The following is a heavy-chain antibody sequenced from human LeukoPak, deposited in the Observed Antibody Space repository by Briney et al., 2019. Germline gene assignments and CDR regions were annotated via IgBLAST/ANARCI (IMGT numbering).Heavy chain of an antibody. CDR1: GFTFGSHA. D-gene: IGHD1-1*01. CDR2: ISDDGRDK. J-gene: IGHJ6*04. CDR3: ARQGNSLQYHRQYLDV. Sequence: GGSLRLSCAASGFTFGSHAFHWVRQAPGKGLEWVAGISDDGRDKFYAESVKGRFTVSRDNSKNSVYVQMTSLRREDTAVYYCARQGNSLQYHRQYLDVWGKGTTATVSS. V-gene: IGHV3-30*01.